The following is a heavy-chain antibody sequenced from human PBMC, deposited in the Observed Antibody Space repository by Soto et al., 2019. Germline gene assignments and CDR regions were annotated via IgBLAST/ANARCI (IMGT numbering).Heavy chain of an antibody. J-gene: IGHJ2*01. Sequence: EVQLLESGGGLVQPGGSLRLSCAASGFTFSSYAMNWVRQAPGKGLEWVSVISGSGGSTYYADAVKGRFTISRDNSKNTQYLKMNSQRAEDTAVYYCAKRTVGWYFDLWGRGTLVTVSS. V-gene: IGHV3-23*01. D-gene: IGHD4-17*01. CDR3: AKRTVGWYFDL. CDR1: GFTFSSYA. CDR2: ISGSGGST.